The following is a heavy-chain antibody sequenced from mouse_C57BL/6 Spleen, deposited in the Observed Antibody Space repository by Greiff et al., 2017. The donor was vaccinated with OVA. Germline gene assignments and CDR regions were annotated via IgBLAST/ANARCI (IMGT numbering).Heavy chain of an antibody. V-gene: IGHV5-9-1*02. D-gene: IGHD6-1*01. CDR3: TRGRPCYYAMDY. J-gene: IGHJ4*01. CDR2: ISSGGDYI. CDR1: GFTFSSYA. Sequence: EVKVVESGAGLVKPGGSLKLSCAASGFTFSSYAMSWVRQTPEKRLEWVAYISSGGDYIYYADTVKGRFTISRDNARNTLYLHMSSLTSEDTAMYYGTRGRPCYYAMDYWGQGTSVTVSS.